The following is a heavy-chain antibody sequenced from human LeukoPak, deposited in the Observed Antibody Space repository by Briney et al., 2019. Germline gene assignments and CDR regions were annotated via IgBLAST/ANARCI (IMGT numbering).Heavy chain of an antibody. Sequence: ASVKVSCKASGYTFTSYGISWVRQAPGQGLEWMGWISAYYGDTNYAQKLQGRVTMTTDTSTSTAYMELRSLRSDDTAVYYCARVRWLPDPYYFDYWGQGTLVTVSS. V-gene: IGHV1-18*01. CDR2: ISAYYGDT. CDR1: GYTFTSYG. D-gene: IGHD5-24*01. J-gene: IGHJ4*02. CDR3: ARVRWLPDPYYFDY.